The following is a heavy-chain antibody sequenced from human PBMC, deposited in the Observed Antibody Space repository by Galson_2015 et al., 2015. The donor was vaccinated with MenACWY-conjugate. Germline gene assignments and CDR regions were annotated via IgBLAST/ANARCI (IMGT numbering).Heavy chain of an antibody. CDR2: LSSSSSTI. Sequence: SLRLSCAASGFTFSSYSMNWVRQAPGKGLEWVSYLSSSSSTIYYADSVKGRFTISRDNAKNSLYLQMNSLRAEDTAVYYCARAIVPAAIRWFDPWGQGTLVTVSS. CDR3: ARAIVPAAIRWFDP. V-gene: IGHV3-48*04. CDR1: GFTFSSYS. D-gene: IGHD2-2*02. J-gene: IGHJ5*02.